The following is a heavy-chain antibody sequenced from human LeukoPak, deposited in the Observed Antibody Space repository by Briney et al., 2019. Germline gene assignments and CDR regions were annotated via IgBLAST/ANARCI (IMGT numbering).Heavy chain of an antibody. J-gene: IGHJ6*04. D-gene: IGHD6-19*01. V-gene: IGHV1-69*01. Sequence: SMKVSCKASRGTFSSYATSWVRQPPGHGLEWMGGIIPIFGTANYAQKFQGRVTITADESTSTAYMELSSLRSEDTAVYYCARDRQWLVPGYYGMDVWGKGTTVTVSS. CDR1: RGTFSSYA. CDR3: ARDRQWLVPGYYGMDV. CDR2: IIPIFGTA.